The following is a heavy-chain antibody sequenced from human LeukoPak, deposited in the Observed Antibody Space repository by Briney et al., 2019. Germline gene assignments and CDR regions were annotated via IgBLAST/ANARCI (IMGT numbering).Heavy chain of an antibody. D-gene: IGHD6-19*01. CDR2: IYYSGST. CDR1: GGSISSSSYY. CDR3: ARDSRSGWGNWFDP. V-gene: IGHV4-39*07. J-gene: IGHJ5*02. Sequence: PSETLSLTCTVSGGSISSSSYYWGWIRQPPGKGLEWIGYIYYSGSTYYNPSLKSRVAISVDTSKNQFSLKLSSVTAADTAVYYCARDSRSGWGNWFDPWGQGTLVTVSS.